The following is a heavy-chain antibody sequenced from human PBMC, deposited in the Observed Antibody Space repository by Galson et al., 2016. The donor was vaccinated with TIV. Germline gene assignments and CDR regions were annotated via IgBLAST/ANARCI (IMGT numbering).Heavy chain of an antibody. V-gene: IGHV1-69*13. D-gene: IGHD2-8*02. J-gene: IGHJ4*02. CDR2: IIPVFPTP. CDR1: GGTFISYA. CDR3: ASRYTTGSYYFDY. Sequence: SVKVSCKASGGTFISYAITWVRRAPGQGLEWMGQIIPVFPTPNYAQKFQGRVTISADVSTSTTYMELTSLRSEDTAIYYCASRYTTGSYYFDYWGQGTLVTVSS.